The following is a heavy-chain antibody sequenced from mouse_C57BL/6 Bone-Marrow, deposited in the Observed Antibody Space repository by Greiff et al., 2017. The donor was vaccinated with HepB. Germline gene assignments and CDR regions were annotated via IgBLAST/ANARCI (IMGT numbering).Heavy chain of an antibody. CDR3: ARWDYYSSSYEAY. CDR2: IYPRSGNT. CDR1: GYTFTSYG. Sequence: QVQLQQSGAELARPGASVKLSCKASGYTFTSYGISWVKQRTGQGLEWIGEIYPRSGNTYYNEKFKGKATLTADKSSSTEYMELRSLTSEDSAVYFCARWDYYSSSYEAYWGQGTLVTVSA. J-gene: IGHJ3*01. D-gene: IGHD1-1*01. V-gene: IGHV1-81*01.